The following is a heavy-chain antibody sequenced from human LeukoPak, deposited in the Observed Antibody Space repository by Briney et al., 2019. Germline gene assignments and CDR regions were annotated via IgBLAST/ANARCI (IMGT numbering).Heavy chain of an antibody. D-gene: IGHD7-27*01. CDR3: ARFELGIGYYFDY. CDR2: IYHSGST. CDR1: GGSISSGGYY. V-gene: IGHV4-30-2*01. J-gene: IGHJ4*02. Sequence: PSETLSLTCTVSGGSISSGGYYWSWIRQPPGKGLEWIGYIYHSGSTYYNPSLKSRVTISVDRSKNQFSLKLSSVTAADTAVYYCARFELGIGYYFDYWGQGTLVTVSS.